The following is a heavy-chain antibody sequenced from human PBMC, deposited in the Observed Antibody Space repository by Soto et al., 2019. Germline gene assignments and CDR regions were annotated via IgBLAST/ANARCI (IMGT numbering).Heavy chain of an antibody. CDR3: ARNPAAAAGVYYGRYV. V-gene: IGHV5-51*01. J-gene: IGHJ6*02. D-gene: IGHD6-13*01. Sequence: GESLKISCKGSGYSFTSYWIGWVRQMPGKGLEWMGIIYPGDSDTRYSPSFQGQVTISADKSISTAYLQWSSLKASDTAMYYCARNPAAAAGVYYGRYVWGQGTTVTVSS. CDR2: IYPGDSDT. CDR1: GYSFTSYW.